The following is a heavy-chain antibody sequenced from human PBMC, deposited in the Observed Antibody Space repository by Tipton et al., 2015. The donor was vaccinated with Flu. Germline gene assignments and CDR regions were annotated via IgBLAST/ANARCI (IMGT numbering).Heavy chain of an antibody. CDR2: IYHSGST. J-gene: IGHJ4*02. V-gene: IGHV4-39*07. CDR1: GGSISSNRYY. CDR3: ARVLPIVRATRSYFDY. Sequence: TLSLTCTVSGGSISSNRYYWGWIRQPPGKGLEWIGSIYHSGSTYYNPSLKSRVTISVDTSKNQFSLKLTSVTAADTAVYYCARVLPIVRATRSYFDYWGQGTLVTVSS. D-gene: IGHD1-26*01.